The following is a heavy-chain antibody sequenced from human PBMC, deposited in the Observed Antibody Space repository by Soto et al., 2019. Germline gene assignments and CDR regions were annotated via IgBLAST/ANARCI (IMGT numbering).Heavy chain of an antibody. Sequence: QVQLVQSGAEVKKPGASVKVSCKASGYTFTGYYMHWVRQAPGQGLEWMGWINPNSGGTHYAQKFQGWVTMTRDTSISTAYMELSRLKSDDTAVYYCARDLGGYSYATYAFDIWGQGTMVTVSS. CDR3: ARDLGGYSYATYAFDI. V-gene: IGHV1-2*04. CDR2: INPNSGGT. D-gene: IGHD5-18*01. J-gene: IGHJ3*02. CDR1: GYTFTGYY.